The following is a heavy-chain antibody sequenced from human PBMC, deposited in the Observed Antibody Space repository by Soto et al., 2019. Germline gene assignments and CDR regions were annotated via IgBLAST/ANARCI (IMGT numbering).Heavy chain of an antibody. CDR2: IYYSGST. CDR1: GGSISSGDYY. V-gene: IGHV4-30-4*01. J-gene: IGHJ6*02. Sequence: SETLSLTCTVSGGSISSGDYYWSWIRQPPGKGLEWIGYIYYSGSTYYNPSLKSRVTISVDTSKNQFSLKLSSVTAADTAVYYCARAAATVIRSYYYYGMDVWGQGTTVTVSS. D-gene: IGHD4-4*01. CDR3: ARAAATVIRSYYYYGMDV.